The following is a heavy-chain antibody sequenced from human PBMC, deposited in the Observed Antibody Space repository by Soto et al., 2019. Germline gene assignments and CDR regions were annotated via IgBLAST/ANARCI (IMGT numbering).Heavy chain of an antibody. Sequence: QVQLVQSGAEVKKPGSSVKISCKASGGTFINHAFSWVRQAPGQGLEWMGGIIPMFGTADYSQKFQGRVTITADESTDTAHMELSSQSSDDSAVYYCARDDATYCGGDCYRYFFYGLDVWGQGTTVTVSS. CDR1: GGTFINHA. V-gene: IGHV1-69*01. J-gene: IGHJ6*02. CDR2: IIPMFGTA. D-gene: IGHD2-21*02. CDR3: ARDDATYCGGDCYRYFFYGLDV.